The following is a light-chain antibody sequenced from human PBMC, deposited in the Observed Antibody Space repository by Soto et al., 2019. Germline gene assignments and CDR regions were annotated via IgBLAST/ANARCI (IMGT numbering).Light chain of an antibody. CDR3: QQYVNASPRT. CDR2: GIS. CDR1: HTISSSY. J-gene: IGKJ1*01. V-gene: IGKV3-20*01. Sequence: IGLTQSPVSLSLSPAEIATLPCRASHTISSSYLAWYQQKPGQAPRLLMYGISRRATGIPDRFSGSGSGTDFTLTITRLEPEDFAVYYCQQYVNASPRTFGQGTKVDI.